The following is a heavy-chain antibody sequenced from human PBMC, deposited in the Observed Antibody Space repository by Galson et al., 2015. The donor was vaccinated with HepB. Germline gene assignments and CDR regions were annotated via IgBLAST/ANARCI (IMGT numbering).Heavy chain of an antibody. CDR1: GFTVSSHY. J-gene: IGHJ3*02. CDR2: IYSGGST. D-gene: IGHD3-22*01. V-gene: IGHV3-53*01. CDR3: ARVDDSSGYYSGAFDI. Sequence: SLRLSCAASGFTVSSHYMSWVRQAPGKGLEWGSVIYSGGSTYYADSVKGRFTISRDNSKNTLYLQMNSLRAEDTAVYYCARVDDSSGYYSGAFDIWGQGTMVTVSS.